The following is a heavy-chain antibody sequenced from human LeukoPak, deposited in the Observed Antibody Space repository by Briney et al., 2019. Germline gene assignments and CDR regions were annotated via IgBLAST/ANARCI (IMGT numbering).Heavy chain of an antibody. D-gene: IGHD6-13*01. Sequence: GGSLRLSCAAFGFTFSSYGMHWVRQAPGKGLEWVAFIRYDGSNKYYADSVKGRFTISRDNSKNTLYLQMNSLRAEDTAVYYCAKPAIAAAGTSPYAFDIWGQGTMVTVSS. V-gene: IGHV3-30*02. CDR3: AKPAIAAAGTSPYAFDI. J-gene: IGHJ3*02. CDR1: GFTFSSYG. CDR2: IRYDGSNK.